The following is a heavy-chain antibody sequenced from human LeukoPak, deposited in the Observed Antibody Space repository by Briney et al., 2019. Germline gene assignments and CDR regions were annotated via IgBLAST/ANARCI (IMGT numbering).Heavy chain of an antibody. Sequence: GGSLRLSCAASGFTFSSYAMSWVRQAPGKGLEWVSAISGSGGSTYYADSVKVRFTITRDNSKNTLYLQMHSLRAEATAVYYCASRITTKLYWYFALWGRGTLVTVSS. CDR2: ISGSGGST. CDR1: GFTFSSYA. V-gene: IGHV3-23*01. J-gene: IGHJ2*01. CDR3: ASRITTKLYWYFAL. D-gene: IGHD3-3*01.